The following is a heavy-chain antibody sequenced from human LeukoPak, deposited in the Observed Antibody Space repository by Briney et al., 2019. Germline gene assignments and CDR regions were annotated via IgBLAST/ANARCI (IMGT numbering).Heavy chain of an antibody. CDR2: INHSGST. V-gene: IGHV4-34*01. CDR1: GGSFSGYY. D-gene: IGHD3-9*01. Sequence: SGTLSLTCAVYGGSFSGYYWSWIRQPPGKGLEWSGEINHSGSTNYNPSIKSRVTISVDTSKNQFSLKLSSVTAADTAVYYCARGPNYDILTGSPYYFDYWGQGTLVTVSS. CDR3: ARGPNYDILTGSPYYFDY. J-gene: IGHJ4*02.